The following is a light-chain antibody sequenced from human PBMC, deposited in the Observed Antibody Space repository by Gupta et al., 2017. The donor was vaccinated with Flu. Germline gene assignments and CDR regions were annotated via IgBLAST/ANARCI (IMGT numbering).Light chain of an antibody. CDR1: NSAVGYFDY. Sequence: QSALTQPRSVSGSPGQSVTLSCTGSNSAVGYFDYVSWYQQRPGEGPKLVIYDVNRRPAGVPDRFSGSKAGDTASLTISVLPAEDEADYYCCSYVAGDNLVFGGGTKVTVL. CDR3: CSYVAGDNLV. V-gene: IGLV2-11*01. J-gene: IGLJ3*02. CDR2: DVN.